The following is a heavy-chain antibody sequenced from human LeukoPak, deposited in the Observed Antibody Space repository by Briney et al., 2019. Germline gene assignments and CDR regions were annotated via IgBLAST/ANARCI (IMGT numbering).Heavy chain of an antibody. V-gene: IGHV3-30*02. Sequence: PGGSLRLSCAASGFTFSNYAIHWVRQAPGKGLEWVAFIRYDGSNKYYVDSVKGRFTISRDNSKNTLYLQMNSLRAEDMAVYYCAKPSLYYYDTSGYYRYWYFDLWGRGTLVTVSS. CDR2: IRYDGSNK. D-gene: IGHD3-22*01. J-gene: IGHJ2*01. CDR3: AKPSLYYYDTSGYYRYWYFDL. CDR1: GFTFSNYA.